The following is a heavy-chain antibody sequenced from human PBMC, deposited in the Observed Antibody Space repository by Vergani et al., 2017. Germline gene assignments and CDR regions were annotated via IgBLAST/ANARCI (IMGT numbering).Heavy chain of an antibody. D-gene: IGHD6-13*01. CDR3: ARVAERIAAAGTSRGWFDP. CDR1: GFTFSSYS. J-gene: IGHJ5*02. Sequence: VQLVESGGGLVKPGGSLRLSCAASGFTFSSYSMNWVRQAPGKGLEWVSSISSSSSYIYYADSVKGRFTISRDNAKNSLYLQMNSLRAEDTAVYYCARVAERIAAAGTSRGWFDPWGQGTLVTVSS. CDR2: ISSSSSYI. V-gene: IGHV3-21*01.